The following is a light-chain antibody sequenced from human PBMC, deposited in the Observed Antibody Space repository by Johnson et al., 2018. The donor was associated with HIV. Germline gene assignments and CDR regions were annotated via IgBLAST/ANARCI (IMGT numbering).Light chain of an antibody. V-gene: IGLV1-51*01. Sequence: QSVLTQPPSVSAAPGQKVTISCSGTSSNIGNNYVSWYQHLPGTAPKVLIYDNDKRPSGIPDRFSGSKSGTSANLGITGLQTGDEADYYCGAWDSSLSAYVFRTGTQVTV. CDR2: DND. CDR1: SSNIGNNY. CDR3: GAWDSSLSAYV. J-gene: IGLJ1*01.